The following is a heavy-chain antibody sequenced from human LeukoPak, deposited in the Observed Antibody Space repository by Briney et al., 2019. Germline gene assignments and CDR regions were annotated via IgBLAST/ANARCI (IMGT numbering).Heavy chain of an antibody. V-gene: IGHV1-46*01. CDR1: GYTFTSYY. Sequence: GASVKASCKASGYTFTSYYMHWVRQAPGQGLEWMGIINPSGGSTSYAQKFQGRVTMTRDTSTSTVYMELSSLRSEDTAVYYCARALTPYYYDSVSYFDYWGQGTLVTVSS. J-gene: IGHJ4*02. D-gene: IGHD3-22*01. CDR3: ARALTPYYYDSVSYFDY. CDR2: INPSGGST.